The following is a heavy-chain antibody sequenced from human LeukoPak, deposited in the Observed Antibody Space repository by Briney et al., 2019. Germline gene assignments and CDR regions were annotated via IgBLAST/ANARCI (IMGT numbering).Heavy chain of an antibody. CDR1: GGSFTNYS. D-gene: IGHD3-3*01. CDR3: ARGPGITIFGVVRRERYFDY. J-gene: IGHJ4*02. Sequence: PSETLSVTCAVSGGSFTNYSWSWIRQPLGKGLEWIWEINHSGSTNYHPSLKSRVTISVDTSKNQFSLKLSSVTAADTAVYYCARGPGITIFGVVRRERYFDYWGQGTLVTVSS. CDR2: INHSGST. V-gene: IGHV4-34*01.